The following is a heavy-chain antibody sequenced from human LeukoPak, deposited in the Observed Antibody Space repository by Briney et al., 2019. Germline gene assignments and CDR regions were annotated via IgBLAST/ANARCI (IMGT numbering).Heavy chain of an antibody. CDR1: GGTFSSYA. V-gene: IGHV1-69*04. Sequence: VASVKVSCKASGGTFSSYAISWVRQAPGQGLEWMGRIIPILGIANYAQKFQGRVTITADRSTSTAYMELSSLRSEDTAVYYCASGYYDSSGYWSAEYFQHWGQGTLVTVSS. D-gene: IGHD3-22*01. J-gene: IGHJ1*01. CDR2: IIPILGIA. CDR3: ASGYYDSSGYWSAEYFQH.